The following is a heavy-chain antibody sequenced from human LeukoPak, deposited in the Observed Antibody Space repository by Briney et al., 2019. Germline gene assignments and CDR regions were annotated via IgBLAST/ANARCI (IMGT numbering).Heavy chain of an antibody. D-gene: IGHD5-24*01. J-gene: IGHJ4*02. CDR3: AKEMATGELIDY. Sequence: GGSLRLSCAASGFPFRSYAMHWVRQAPGKGLEWVAVISYDGSNKYYADSVKGRFTISRDNSKNTLYLQMNSLRAEDTAVYYCAKEMATGELIDYWGQGTLVTVSS. CDR2: ISYDGSNK. V-gene: IGHV3-30*18. CDR1: GFPFRSYA.